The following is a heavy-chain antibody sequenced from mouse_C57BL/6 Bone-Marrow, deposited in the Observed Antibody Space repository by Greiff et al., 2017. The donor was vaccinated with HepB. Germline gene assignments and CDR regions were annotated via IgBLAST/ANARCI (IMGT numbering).Heavy chain of an antibody. J-gene: IGHJ3*01. CDR1: GYTFTDYY. V-gene: IGHV1-19*01. CDR2: INPYNGGT. Sequence: DVQLQESGPVLVKPGASVKMSCKASGYTFTDYYMNWVKQGHGKSLEWIGVINPYNGGTSYNQKFKGKATLTVDKSSSTAYMELNSLTSEDSAVYYCARGDYDRPWFAYWGQGTLVTVSA. D-gene: IGHD2-4*01. CDR3: ARGDYDRPWFAY.